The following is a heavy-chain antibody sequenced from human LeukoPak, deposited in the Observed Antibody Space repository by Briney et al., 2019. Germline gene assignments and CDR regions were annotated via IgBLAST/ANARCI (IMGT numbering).Heavy chain of an antibody. V-gene: IGHV3-23*01. CDR2: ISGSGGST. CDR3: ARGSIVVVTAISDAFNI. Sequence: GGSLRLSCAASGFTFSSYAMSWVRQAPGKGLEWVSAISGSGGSTYYADSVKGRFTISRDNSKNTLYLQMNSLRAEDTALYYCARGSIVVVTAISDAFNIWGQGTMVTVSS. D-gene: IGHD2-21*02. CDR1: GFTFSSYA. J-gene: IGHJ3*02.